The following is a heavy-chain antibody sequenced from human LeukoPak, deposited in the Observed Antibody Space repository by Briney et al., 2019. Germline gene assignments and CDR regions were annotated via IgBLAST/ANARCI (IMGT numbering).Heavy chain of an antibody. V-gene: IGHV3-23*01. CDR1: GFTFSTYS. CDR3: AKRGVVIRVILVGFYKEAYYFDS. CDR2: ITGSGDTT. D-gene: IGHD3-22*01. Sequence: PGASLRLSCSASGFTFSTYSMKWVRLAPGNGLEWVSGITGSGDTTNYADSVRGRFTISRDSYKNTLYLQMNNLGAEDTAVYFCAKRGVVIRVILVGFYKEAYYFDSWGQGALVTVSS. J-gene: IGHJ4*02.